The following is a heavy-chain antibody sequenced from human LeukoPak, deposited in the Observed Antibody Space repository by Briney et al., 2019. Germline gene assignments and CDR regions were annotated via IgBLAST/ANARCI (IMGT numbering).Heavy chain of an antibody. CDR1: RGSISSPAYY. Sequence: SETLSLTCTVSRGSISSPAYYWGWIRQPPGKGLEWIGYIYYSRSTYYNPSLKSRVTISVDTSKNQFSLNLSSVTAADTAVYYCARHANGVFDYWGQGTLVTVSS. V-gene: IGHV4-39*01. D-gene: IGHD2-8*01. J-gene: IGHJ4*02. CDR3: ARHANGVFDY. CDR2: IYYSRST.